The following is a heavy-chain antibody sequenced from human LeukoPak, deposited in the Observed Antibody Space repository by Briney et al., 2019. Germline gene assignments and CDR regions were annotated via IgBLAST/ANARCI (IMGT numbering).Heavy chain of an antibody. CDR2: INPSGGST. Sequence: ASVKVYCKASGYTFTSYYLHWVRQAPGQGLEWMGIINPSGGSTSYAQKFQGRVTMTRDTSTSTAYMELSSLRSEDTAVYYCARMGSGYDSGFNWGQGTLVTVSS. CDR3: ARMGSGYDSGFN. CDR1: GYTFTSYY. D-gene: IGHD5-12*01. V-gene: IGHV1-46*01. J-gene: IGHJ4*02.